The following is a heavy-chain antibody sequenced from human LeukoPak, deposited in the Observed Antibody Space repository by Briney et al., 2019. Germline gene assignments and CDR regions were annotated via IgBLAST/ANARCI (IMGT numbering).Heavy chain of an antibody. J-gene: IGHJ4*02. CDR2: ISSSGRKI. D-gene: IGHD2-15*01. V-gene: IGHV3-48*03. CDR3: ARGPRDPTEYCSRGACAPTYEV. CDR1: GFIFSDYE. Sequence: PGGSLRLSCEVSGFIFSDYEMNWVRQAPGKGLEWVSYISSSGRKIYYADSVKGRFTISRDNAKNSLYLQMNSLRADDTAIYYCARGPRDPTEYCSRGACAPTYEVWGQGALVTVSS.